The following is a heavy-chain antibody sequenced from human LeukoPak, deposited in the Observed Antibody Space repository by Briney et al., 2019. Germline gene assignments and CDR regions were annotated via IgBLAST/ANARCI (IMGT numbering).Heavy chain of an antibody. CDR2: IYTSGST. J-gene: IGHJ4*02. V-gene: IGHV4-61*02. CDR3: ARLTMVAYFDY. Sequence: SETLSLTCTVSGGSLSSGSYYWSWIRQPAGKGLAWIGRIYTSGSTNYNPSLKSRVTISVDTSKNQFSLKLSSVTAADTAVYYCARLTMVAYFDYWGQGTLVTVSS. CDR1: GGSLSSGSYY. D-gene: IGHD4/OR15-4a*01.